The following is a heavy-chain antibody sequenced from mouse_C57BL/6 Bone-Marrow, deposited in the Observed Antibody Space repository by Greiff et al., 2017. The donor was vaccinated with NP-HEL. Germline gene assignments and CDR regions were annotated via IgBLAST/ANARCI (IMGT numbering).Heavy chain of an antibody. CDR1: GYTFTSYW. CDR2: IYPSDSET. D-gene: IGHD2-5*01. CDR3: AAGSNYDD. Sequence: VQLQQPGAELVRPGSSVKLSCKASGYTFTSYWMDWVKQRPGQGLEWIGNIYPSDSETHYNQKFKDKATLTVDKSSSTAYMQLSSLTSEDSAVYYCAAGSNYDDWGQGTTLTVSS. V-gene: IGHV1-61*01. J-gene: IGHJ2*01.